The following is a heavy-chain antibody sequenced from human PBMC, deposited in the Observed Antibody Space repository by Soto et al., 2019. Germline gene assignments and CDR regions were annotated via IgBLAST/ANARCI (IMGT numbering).Heavy chain of an antibody. D-gene: IGHD6-13*01. V-gene: IGHV1-3*01. J-gene: IGHJ4*02. CDR2: INAGNGNT. CDR1: GYTFTSYA. Sequence: ASVKVSCKASGYTFTSYAMHWVRQAPGQRLEWMGWINAGNGNTKYSQKLQGRVTMTTDTSASTAYMELSSLRSEDTAVYYCARGARGYSSSWYGYWGQGTLVTVSS. CDR3: ARGARGYSSSWYGY.